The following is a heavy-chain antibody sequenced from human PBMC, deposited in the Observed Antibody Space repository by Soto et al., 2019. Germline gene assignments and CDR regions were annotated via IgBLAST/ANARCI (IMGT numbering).Heavy chain of an antibody. D-gene: IGHD6-6*01. CDR2: INAGNGNT. CDR1: GYTFTSYA. V-gene: IGHV1-3*01. Sequence: ASVKVSCKASGYTFTSYAMHWVRQAPGQRLEWMGWINAGNGNTKYSQKFQGRVTITRDTSASTAYMELSSLRSEDAAVYYCARDRVGPIPYSSSSQRGSFDPWGQGTLVTVSS. CDR3: ARDRVGPIPYSSSSQRGSFDP. J-gene: IGHJ5*02.